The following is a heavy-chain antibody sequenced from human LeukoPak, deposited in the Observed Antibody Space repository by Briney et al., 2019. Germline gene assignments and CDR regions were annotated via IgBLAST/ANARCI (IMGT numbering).Heavy chain of an antibody. CDR3: ARLHRGYSYAHYYYYMDV. J-gene: IGHJ6*03. Sequence: SETLSLTCTVSGGSISSTSYYWGWIRQPPGKGLEWIGYIFYSGSTYYNPSLKSRVTISVDTSKNQFSLKLSSVTAADTAVYYCARLHRGYSYAHYYYYMDVWGKGTTVTVSS. D-gene: IGHD5-18*01. CDR2: IFYSGST. V-gene: IGHV4-39*07. CDR1: GGSISSTSYY.